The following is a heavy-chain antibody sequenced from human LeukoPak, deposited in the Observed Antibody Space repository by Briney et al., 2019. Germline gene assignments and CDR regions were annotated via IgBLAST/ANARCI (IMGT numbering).Heavy chain of an antibody. Sequence: SETLSLTCTVSGGSISSYYWSWIRQPAGKGLEWIGCIYTSGSTNYNPSLKSRVTMSVDTSKNQFSLKLSSVTAADTAVYYCAREGSSSWEDDYWGQGTLVTVSS. CDR1: GGSISSYY. CDR3: AREGSSSWEDDY. D-gene: IGHD6-13*01. CDR2: IYTSGST. J-gene: IGHJ4*02. V-gene: IGHV4-4*07.